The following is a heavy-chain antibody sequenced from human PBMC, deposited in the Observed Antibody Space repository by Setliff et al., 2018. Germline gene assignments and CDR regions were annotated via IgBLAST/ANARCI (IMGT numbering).Heavy chain of an antibody. D-gene: IGHD3-10*01. CDR1: GDSISSGNYF. Sequence: SETLSLTCTVSGDSISSGNYFWSWIRQHPAKGLEWIGYIYSSGGSYYNPSLKSRVTISIDRSKNQFFLEVTSVTAADTAVYFCARDGRFGGPSQGPDYCGQGTLVTVSS. CDR2: IYSSGGS. V-gene: IGHV4-31*03. CDR3: ARDGRFGGPSQGPDY. J-gene: IGHJ4*02.